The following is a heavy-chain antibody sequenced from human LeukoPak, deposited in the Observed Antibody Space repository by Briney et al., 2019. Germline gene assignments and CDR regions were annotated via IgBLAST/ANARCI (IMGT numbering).Heavy chain of an antibody. V-gene: IGHV1-2*02. CDR3: ARYIELDHFDY. Sequence: ASVKVSCKASGYTFTSYGITWVRQAPGQGLEWMGWINPNSGGTNYAQKFQGRVTMTRDTSISTAYMELSRLRSDDTAVYYCARYIELDHFDYWGQGTLVTVSS. D-gene: IGHD6-13*01. J-gene: IGHJ4*02. CDR2: INPNSGGT. CDR1: GYTFTSYG.